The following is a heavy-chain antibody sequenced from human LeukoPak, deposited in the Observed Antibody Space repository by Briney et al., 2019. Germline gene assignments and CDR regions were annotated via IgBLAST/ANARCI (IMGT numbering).Heavy chain of an antibody. CDR1: GFTFSNAW. J-gene: IGHJ5*01. V-gene: IGHV3-15*01. Sequence: GGPLRRYCAASGFTFSNAWMSWVRQAPGKGLEWVGSIKSKTNGGTTDYAAPVKGRFTISRDDSKNTLYLQMNSLKTEDTAVYYCSTLGFDPWGQGTLVTVSS. CDR2: IKSKTNGGTT. CDR3: STLGFDP.